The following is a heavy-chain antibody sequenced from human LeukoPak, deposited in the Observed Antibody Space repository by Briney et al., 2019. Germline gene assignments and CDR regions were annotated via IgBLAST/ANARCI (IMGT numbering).Heavy chain of an antibody. J-gene: IGHJ3*02. Sequence: GGSLRLSCAASGFTVSSNYMSWVRQAPGKGLEWVSVIYSGGSTYYADSVKGRFTISRDNSKNTLYLQMNSLRAEDTAVYYCAKVGYDSSGYPDAFDIWGQGTMVTVSS. V-gene: IGHV3-53*01. D-gene: IGHD3-22*01. CDR2: IYSGGST. CDR1: GFTVSSNY. CDR3: AKVGYDSSGYPDAFDI.